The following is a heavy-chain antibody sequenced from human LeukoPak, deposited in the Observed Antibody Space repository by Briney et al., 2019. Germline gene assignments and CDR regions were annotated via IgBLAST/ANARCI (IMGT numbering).Heavy chain of an antibody. CDR1: GFTFSSYG. CDR3: AKDFVVVPGNVNYFDY. D-gene: IGHD2-21*02. Sequence: GGSLRLSCAASGFTFSSYGMSWVRQAPGKGLEWVSVIYSGGSTYYSDSVKGRFTISRDNSKNTLYLQMNSLRAEDTAVYYCAKDFVVVPGNVNYFDYWGQGTLVTVSS. V-gene: IGHV3-66*01. CDR2: IYSGGST. J-gene: IGHJ4*02.